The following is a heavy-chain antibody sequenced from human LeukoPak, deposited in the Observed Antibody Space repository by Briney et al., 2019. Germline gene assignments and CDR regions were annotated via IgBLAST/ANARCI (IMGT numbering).Heavy chain of an antibody. J-gene: IGHJ3*01. Sequence: GGSLRLSCTASGFTFTAYSMTWGRHAPRRGLEWVARIKEDGSDIHYVDSVKSRFTISRDNAQKSHYLQMNGLRAEDTAIYYCAKDGPADPEARLRWPQGRAFDLWGEGTMVTVSS. CDR3: AKDGPADPEARLRWPQGRAFDL. CDR1: GFTFTAYS. V-gene: IGHV3-7*05. D-gene: IGHD4-23*01. CDR2: IKEDGSDI.